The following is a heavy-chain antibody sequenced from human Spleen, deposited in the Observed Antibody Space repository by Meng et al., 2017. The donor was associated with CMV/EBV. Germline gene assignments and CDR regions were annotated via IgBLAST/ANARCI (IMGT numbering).Heavy chain of an antibody. CDR1: GGSISSINYY. Sequence: SETLSLTCTVSGGSISSINYYWGWIRQPPGKGLEWIGYIYYTGSTNYNPSLKSRVTMSIDTSKKQFSLKLNSVTAADSSVYYCARVGVTPFDAFDIWGQGTMVTVSS. D-gene: IGHD2-21*02. CDR3: ARVGVTPFDAFDI. V-gene: IGHV4-61*05. J-gene: IGHJ3*02. CDR2: IYYTGST.